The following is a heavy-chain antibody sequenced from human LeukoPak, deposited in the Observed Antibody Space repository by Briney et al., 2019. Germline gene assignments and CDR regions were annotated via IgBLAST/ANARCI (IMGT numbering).Heavy chain of an antibody. CDR2: IYYSGST. CDR1: GGSISSSSYY. J-gene: IGHJ3*02. V-gene: IGHV4-39*01. CDR3: ARGRSYYDFWSGYYDAFDI. Sequence: SETLSLTCTVSGGSISSSSYYWGWIRQPPGKGLEWIGSIYYSGSTYYNPSLKSRVTISVDTSKNQFSLKLSSVTAADTAVYYCARGRSYYDFWSGYYDAFDIWGQGTMVTVSS. D-gene: IGHD3-3*01.